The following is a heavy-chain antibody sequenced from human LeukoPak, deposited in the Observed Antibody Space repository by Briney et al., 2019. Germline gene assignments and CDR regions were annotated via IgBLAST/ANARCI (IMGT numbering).Heavy chain of an antibody. J-gene: IGHJ4*02. V-gene: IGHV1-46*01. CDR3: ARSAKGIAVAGIDKTHFDH. CDR2: INPSGGSI. CDR1: GYTLISYY. Sequence: ASVKVSCKASGYTLISYYIHWVRQAPGQGLEWMGVINPSGGSIGYAQKFQGRVTMTRDTSTSTVYMELSSLRSEDTAVHYCARSAKGIAVAGIDKTHFDHWGQGTPVTVSS. D-gene: IGHD6-19*01.